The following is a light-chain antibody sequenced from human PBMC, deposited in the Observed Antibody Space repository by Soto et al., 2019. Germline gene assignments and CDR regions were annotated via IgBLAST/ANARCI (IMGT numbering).Light chain of an antibody. CDR2: SNN. CDR3: AAWDDSLNGLV. Sequence: QSVLTQPASASGTPGQRVTISCSGSSSNIGSNTVNWYQQLPGPAPKLLNYSNNQRPSGVPDRFSGYKSGTSASLAISGLQSEDEADYYCAAWDDSLNGLVFGGGTKLPVL. V-gene: IGLV1-44*01. CDR1: SSNIGSNT. J-gene: IGLJ3*02.